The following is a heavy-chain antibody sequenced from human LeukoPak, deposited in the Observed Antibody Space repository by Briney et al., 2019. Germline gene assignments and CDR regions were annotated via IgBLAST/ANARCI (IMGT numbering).Heavy chain of an antibody. V-gene: IGHV4-38-2*01. CDR3: ARAIADGYNLGYYYMDV. J-gene: IGHJ6*03. D-gene: IGHD5-24*01. Sequence: PSETLSLTCAVSGYSISSGHYWGWIRHPPGKGLEWIGNIYHSGSTYYNPSLKSRVTISVDTSKNQFSLKLSSVTAADTAVYYCARAIADGYNLGYYYMDVWGKGTTVTISS. CDR2: IYHSGST. CDR1: GYSISSGHY.